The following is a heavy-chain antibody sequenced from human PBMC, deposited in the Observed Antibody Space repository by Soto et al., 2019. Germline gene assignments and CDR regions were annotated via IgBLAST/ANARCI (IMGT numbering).Heavy chain of an antibody. CDR1: GFSLSTSGMC. CDR2: IDWDDDK. Sequence: GSGPTLVNPTQTLTLTCTFSGFSLSTSGMCVSWIRQPPGKALEWLARIDWDDDKYYSTSLKTRLTISKDTSKNQVVLTMTNMDPVDTATYYCARINFDRNWFDPWGQGTLVTVSS. CDR3: ARINFDRNWFDP. V-gene: IGHV2-70*11. D-gene: IGHD3-9*01. J-gene: IGHJ5*02.